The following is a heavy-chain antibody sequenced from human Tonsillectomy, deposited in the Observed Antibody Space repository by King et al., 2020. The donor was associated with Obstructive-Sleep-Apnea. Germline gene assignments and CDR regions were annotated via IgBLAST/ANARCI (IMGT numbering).Heavy chain of an antibody. V-gene: IGHV4-30-4*01. CDR2: IYYSGST. CDR1: GGSISSGDYY. CDR3: ARVDSGSYYPFVY. J-gene: IGHJ4*02. D-gene: IGHD1-26*01. Sequence: VQLQESGPGLVKPSQTLSLTCTVSGGSISSGDYYWSWIRQPPGKGLEWIGYIYYSGSTYYNPSLKSRVTISVETSKNQFSLNLSSVTDADTAVYYCARVDSGSYYPFVYWGQGTLVTVSS.